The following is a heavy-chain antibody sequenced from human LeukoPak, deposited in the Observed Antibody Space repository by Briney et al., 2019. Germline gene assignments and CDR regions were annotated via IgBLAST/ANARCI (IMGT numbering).Heavy chain of an antibody. Sequence: PGGSLRLSCAASGFTFSNYAMSWVRQAPGKGLEWASGISGSGGSTYYADSVKGRLTISRDNSKNRLYLQMNSLRADDTAVYYCAKEGSTDPRNYFDYWGQGTLVTVSS. CDR3: AKEGSTDPRNYFDY. J-gene: IGHJ4*02. CDR1: GFTFSNYA. D-gene: IGHD4-17*01. CDR2: ISGSGGST. V-gene: IGHV3-23*01.